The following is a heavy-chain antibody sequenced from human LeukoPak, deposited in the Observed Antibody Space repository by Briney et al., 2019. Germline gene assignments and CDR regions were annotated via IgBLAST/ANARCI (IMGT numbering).Heavy chain of an antibody. CDR3: ATGDYCSSTSCYAFDI. V-gene: IGHV1-24*01. CDR2: FDPEDGET. CDR1: GYTLTELS. D-gene: IGHD2-2*01. Sequence: ASVKVSCKVSGYTLTELSMHWVRQAAGKGLEWMGGFDPEDGETIYAQKFQGRVTMTEDTSTDTAYMELSSLTSEDTAVYYCATGDYCSSTSCYAFDIWGQGTMVTVSS. J-gene: IGHJ3*02.